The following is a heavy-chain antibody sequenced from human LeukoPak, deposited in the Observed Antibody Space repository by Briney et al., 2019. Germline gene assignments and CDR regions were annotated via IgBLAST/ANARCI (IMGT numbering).Heavy chain of an antibody. Sequence: PGGSLRLSCVASGLTFRNYAMSWVRQAPGKGLEWVSAISASGGSTDYADSVKGRFTISRDNSKNTLYLQMNSLRAEDTAVYYCAQNYGGTLYWGQGTLVTVSS. J-gene: IGHJ4*02. D-gene: IGHD4-23*01. CDR2: ISASGGST. CDR3: AQNYGGTLY. CDR1: GLTFRNYA. V-gene: IGHV3-23*01.